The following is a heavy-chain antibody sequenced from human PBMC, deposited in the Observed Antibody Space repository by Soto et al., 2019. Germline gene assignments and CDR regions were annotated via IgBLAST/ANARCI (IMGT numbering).Heavy chain of an antibody. V-gene: IGHV3-33*01. CDR3: ARAVMQAGTLLYYYGIDV. CDR2: IWYDGSNK. CDR1: GFTFSSYG. D-gene: IGHD6-13*01. Sequence: QVQLVESGGGVVQPGRSLRLSCAASGFTFSSYGMHWVRQAPGKGLEWVAVIWYDGSNKYYADSVKGRFTISRDNSKNSLYLQMNSLRAEDTAVYYCARAVMQAGTLLYYYGIDVWGQGTTVTVSS. J-gene: IGHJ6*02.